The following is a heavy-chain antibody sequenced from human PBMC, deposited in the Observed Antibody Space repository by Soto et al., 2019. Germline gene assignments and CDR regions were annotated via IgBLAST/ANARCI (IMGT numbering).Heavy chain of an antibody. CDR2: ISSSSSTI. CDR3: ARDRPEGWGDAFDI. J-gene: IGHJ3*02. D-gene: IGHD7-27*01. V-gene: IGHV3-48*01. CDR1: GFTFSSYS. Sequence: GGSLRLSCAASGFTFSSYSMNWVRQAPGKGLEWVSYISSSSSTIYYADSVKGRFTISRDNAKNSLYLQMNSLRAEDTAVYYCARDRPEGWGDAFDIWGQGTMVTVSS.